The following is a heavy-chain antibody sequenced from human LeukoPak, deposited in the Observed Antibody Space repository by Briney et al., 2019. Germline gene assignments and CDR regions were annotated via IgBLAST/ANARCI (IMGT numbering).Heavy chain of an antibody. V-gene: IGHV3-30*18. Sequence: PGGSLRLSCAASGFTFSSYGMHWVRQAPGKGLEWVAVISYDGSNKYYADSVKGRFTISRDNSKNTLYLQMNSLRAEDTAVYYCAKEVDVVVGDYYYGMDVWGQGTTVTVSS. CDR3: AKEVDVVVGDYYYGMDV. CDR1: GFTFSSYG. CDR2: ISYDGSNK. J-gene: IGHJ6*02. D-gene: IGHD2-15*01.